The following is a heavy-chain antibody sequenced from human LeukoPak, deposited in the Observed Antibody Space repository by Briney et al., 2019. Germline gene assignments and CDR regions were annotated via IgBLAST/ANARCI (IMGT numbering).Heavy chain of an antibody. CDR1: GASISSYF. D-gene: IGHD4-11*01. CDR2: IYSSGRT. CDR3: ARDGFRSNYGPLAFDI. Sequence: PSETLSLTCTVSGASISSYFWSWLRQPAGKGLEWIGRIYSSGRTDYSPSLKSRVTMSVDTSKNQFSLKLSSVTAADTAVYYCARDGFRSNYGPLAFDIWGQGTMVTVSS. V-gene: IGHV4-4*07. J-gene: IGHJ3*02.